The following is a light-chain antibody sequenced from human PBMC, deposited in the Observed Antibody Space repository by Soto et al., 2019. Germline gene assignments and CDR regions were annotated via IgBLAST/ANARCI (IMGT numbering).Light chain of an antibody. CDR3: QQYNNWPRT. J-gene: IGKJ1*01. V-gene: IGKV3-15*01. Sequence: EIVMTQSPVTLSVSPGERATLCCRASQSVSSNLAWYQQKPGQAPRLLIYGASTRATGIPARFSGSRSGTEFTLTISSLQSEDFAVYYCQQYNNWPRTFGQGTKVEI. CDR1: QSVSSN. CDR2: GAS.